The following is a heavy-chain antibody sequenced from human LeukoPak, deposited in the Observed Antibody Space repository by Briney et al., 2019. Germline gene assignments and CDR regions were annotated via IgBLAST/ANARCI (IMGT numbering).Heavy chain of an antibody. V-gene: IGHV3-66*01. CDR2: IYSGGST. Sequence: PGGSLRLSCAASGFTVSSNYMSWVRQAPGKGLEWVSVIYSGGSTYYADSVKGRFTISRDNSKNTLYLQMNSLRAEDTAVYYCAKTLTEDFWSGYYYYYYMDVWGKGTTVTVSS. CDR3: AKTLTEDFWSGYYYYYYMDV. CDR1: GFTVSSNY. D-gene: IGHD3-3*01. J-gene: IGHJ6*03.